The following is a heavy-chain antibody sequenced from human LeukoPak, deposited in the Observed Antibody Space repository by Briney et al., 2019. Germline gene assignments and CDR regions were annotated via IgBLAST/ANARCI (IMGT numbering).Heavy chain of an antibody. D-gene: IGHD2-15*01. CDR1: GYTFTSYD. CDR3: ARVKSSVVVYGMDV. CDR2: MNPNSGNT. J-gene: IGHJ6*02. Sequence: ASVTVSCKASGYTFTSYDINWVRHATGQGLEWMGWMNPNSGNTGYAQKIQGRVTMTRHASISTACMELSSLRSEDSAVYYCARVKSSVVVYGMDVWGQGTTVTVSS. V-gene: IGHV1-8*01.